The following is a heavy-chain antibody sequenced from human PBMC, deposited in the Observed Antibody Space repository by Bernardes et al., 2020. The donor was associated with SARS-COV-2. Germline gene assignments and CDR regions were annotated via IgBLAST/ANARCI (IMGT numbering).Heavy chain of an antibody. Sequence: ASVKDSCKASGYTFHDYYIHWVRQAPGQGLEWMGWINPNNGGTNYEQTFQGRVTMTRDTSISTAYMDLASLKSDDTAVYYCAREGKGIGVPGPELDAFDIWGQGTMVSVSS. CDR1: GYTFHDYY. CDR2: INPNNGGT. V-gene: IGHV1-2*02. D-gene: IGHD6-19*01. CDR3: AREGKGIGVPGPELDAFDI. J-gene: IGHJ3*02.